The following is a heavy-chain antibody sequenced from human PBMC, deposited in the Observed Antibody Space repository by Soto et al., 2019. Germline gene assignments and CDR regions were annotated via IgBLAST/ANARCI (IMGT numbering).Heavy chain of an antibody. CDR2: IYYSGST. CDR3: ARAHYYDSSGYSD. D-gene: IGHD3-22*01. V-gene: IGHV4-31*03. Sequence: SETLSLTCTVSGGSISSGGYYWSWIRQHPGKGLEWIGYIYYSGSTYYNPSLKSRVTISVDTSKNQFSLKLSSVTAADTAVYYCARAHYYDSSGYSDWGQGTLVTVSS. J-gene: IGHJ4*02. CDR1: GGSISSGGYY.